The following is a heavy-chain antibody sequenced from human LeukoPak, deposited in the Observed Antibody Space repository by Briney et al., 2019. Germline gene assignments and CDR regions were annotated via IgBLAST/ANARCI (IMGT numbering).Heavy chain of an antibody. V-gene: IGHV1-3*01. D-gene: IGHD2-15*01. CDR1: GYTFTSYA. CDR3: ASTGRRYCSGGSCYSRDYFDY. Sequence: GASVKVSCKASGYTFTSYAMHWVRQAPGQRLEWMGWINAGNGNTKYSQKFQGRVTITADESTSTAYMELSSLRSEDTAVYYCASTGRRYCSGGSCYSRDYFDYWGQGTLVTVSS. CDR2: INAGNGNT. J-gene: IGHJ4*02.